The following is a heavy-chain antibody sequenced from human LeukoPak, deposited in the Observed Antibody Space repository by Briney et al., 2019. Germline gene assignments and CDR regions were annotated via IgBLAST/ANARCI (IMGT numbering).Heavy chain of an antibody. CDR3: VRASYSVFDP. CDR1: GFTFSSYW. V-gene: IGHV3-74*01. J-gene: IGHJ5*02. Sequence: GGSLRLSCAASGFTFSSYWMHWVRQAPGKGLLWVSRINSDGSSTSYVDSVKGRFPISRDNAKNTLYLQMNSLRAEDTGVYYCVRASYSVFDPWGQGTLVTVSS. CDR2: INSDGSST. D-gene: IGHD4-11*01.